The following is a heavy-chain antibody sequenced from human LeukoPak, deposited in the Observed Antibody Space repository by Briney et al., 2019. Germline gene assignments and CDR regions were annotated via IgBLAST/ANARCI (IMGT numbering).Heavy chain of an antibody. D-gene: IGHD3-22*01. CDR1: GGSISSSSYY. Sequence: SETLPLTCTVSGGSISSSSYYWGWIRQPPGKGLEWIGSIYYSGSTYYNPSLKSRVTISVDTSKNQFSLKLSSVTAADTAVYYCARLPNYYDSSGYYYYFDYWGQGTLVTVSS. V-gene: IGHV4-39*01. CDR3: ARLPNYYDSSGYYYYFDY. J-gene: IGHJ4*02. CDR2: IYYSGST.